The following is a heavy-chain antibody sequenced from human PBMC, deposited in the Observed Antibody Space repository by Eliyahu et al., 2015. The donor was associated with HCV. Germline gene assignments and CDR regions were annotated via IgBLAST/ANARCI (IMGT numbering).Heavy chain of an antibody. CDR1: GGSITTXY. CDR2: IHYSGST. Sequence: QVQLQESGPGLVKPSXTLSLTCXVSGGSITTXYWXWIRXPPGKGLEGIGHIHYSGSTNYNPSLKSRVTISIDTSKNQFSLNLTSVTATDTAMYYCASGGGGIAVTGTGGWFDPWGQGTLVTVSS. D-gene: IGHD6-19*01. CDR3: ASGGGGIAVTGTGGWFDP. V-gene: IGHV4-59*01. J-gene: IGHJ5*02.